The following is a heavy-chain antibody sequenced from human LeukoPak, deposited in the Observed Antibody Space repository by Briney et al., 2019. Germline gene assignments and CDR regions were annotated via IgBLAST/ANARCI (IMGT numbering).Heavy chain of an antibody. CDR3: ATGVVAGSLGDYYYYMDA. D-gene: IGHD6-19*01. V-gene: IGHV4-34*01. CDR1: GGSFSGHY. J-gene: IGHJ6*03. CDR2: INHRGSA. Sequence: SETLSLTCAVYGGSFSGHYCTWIRQSPGKALEWVGEINHRGSAHYPPSLRGRAAISVDTPKNQVSRRLTSVTAADTAVYYCATGVVAGSLGDYYYYMDAWGKGTTVTVSS.